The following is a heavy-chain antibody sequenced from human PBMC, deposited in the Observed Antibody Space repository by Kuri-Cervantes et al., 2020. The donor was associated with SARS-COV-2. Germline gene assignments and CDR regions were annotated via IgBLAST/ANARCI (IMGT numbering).Heavy chain of an antibody. CDR1: GFTFSDYY. Sequence: GESLKISCAASGFTFSDYYMSWIRQAPGKGLEWVSYISSSGSTIYYAGSVKGRFTISRDNAKNSLYLQMNSLRAEDTAVYYCAKSGRQYDVWGQGTMVTVSS. J-gene: IGHJ3*01. CDR3: AKSGRQYDV. V-gene: IGHV3-11*04. D-gene: IGHD3-10*01. CDR2: ISSSGSTI.